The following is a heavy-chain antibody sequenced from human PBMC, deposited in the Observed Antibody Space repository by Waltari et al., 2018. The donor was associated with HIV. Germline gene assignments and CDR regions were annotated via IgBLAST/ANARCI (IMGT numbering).Heavy chain of an antibody. Sequence: QLQLQESGPGLVKPSETLSLTCTVSGGSISSSSYYWGWIRQPPGKGLEWIGGIYYSGSTYYSPSLKSRVTISVDTSKNQFSLKLSSVTAADTAVYYCARVPYYYDSSGYTVWGQGTLVTVSS. CDR2: IYYSGST. CDR3: ARVPYYYDSSGYTV. CDR1: GGSISSSSYY. V-gene: IGHV4-39*07. D-gene: IGHD3-22*01. J-gene: IGHJ4*02.